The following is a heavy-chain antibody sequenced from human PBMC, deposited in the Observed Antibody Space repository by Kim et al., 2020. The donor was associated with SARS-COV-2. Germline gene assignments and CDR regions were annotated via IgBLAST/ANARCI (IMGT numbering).Heavy chain of an antibody. Sequence: GGSLRLSCAASGFIFSNHGMHWVRQAPGKGLEWVGVVSFDGSKTFYTDSLKGRFTVSRDNLRHTVYLRMNSLRVEDTAVYYCARDGTGNYHLDYWGQGTLVTVSS. V-gene: IGHV3-33*05. D-gene: IGHD1-1*01. J-gene: IGHJ4*02. CDR1: GFIFSNHG. CDR3: ARDGTGNYHLDY. CDR2: VSFDGSKT.